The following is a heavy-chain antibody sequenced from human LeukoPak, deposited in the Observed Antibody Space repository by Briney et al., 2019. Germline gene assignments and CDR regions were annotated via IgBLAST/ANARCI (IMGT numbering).Heavy chain of an antibody. D-gene: IGHD4-17*01. J-gene: IGHJ5*02. V-gene: IGHV1-46*01. CDR3: ARGRTTVTYNPYNWFDP. CDR1: GYIFTNYG. Sequence: ASVKVSCKASGYIFTNYGITWVRQAPGQGLEWMGIINPSGGSTSYAQKFQGRVTMTRDMSTSTVYMELSSLRSEDTAVYYCARGRTTVTYNPYNWFDPWGQGTLVTVSS. CDR2: INPSGGST.